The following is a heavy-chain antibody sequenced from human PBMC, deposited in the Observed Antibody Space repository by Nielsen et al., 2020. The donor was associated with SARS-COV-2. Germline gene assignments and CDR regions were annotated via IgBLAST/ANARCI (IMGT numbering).Heavy chain of an antibody. V-gene: IGHV3-49*03. CDR1: GFTFGDYA. CDR2: IRSKAYGGTT. CDR3: TRDDSWYSGYYGMDV. J-gene: IGHJ6*02. Sequence: GESLKTSCTASGFTFGDYAMSWFRQAPGKGLEWVGFIRSKAYGGTTEYAASVKGRFTISRDDSKSIAYLQMNSLKTEDTAVYYCTRDDSWYSGYYGMDVWGQGTTVTVSS. D-gene: IGHD6-13*01.